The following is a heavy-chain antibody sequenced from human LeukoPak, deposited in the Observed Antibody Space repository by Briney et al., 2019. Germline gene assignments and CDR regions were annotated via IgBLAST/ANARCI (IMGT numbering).Heavy chain of an antibody. Sequence: ASVKVSCKASGYTFTSYGISWVRQAPGQGLEWMGWISAYNGNTNYAQKLQGRVTMTTDTSTSTAYMELRSLRSEDTAVYYCARVHCSSTSCYSDAFDIWGQGTMVTVSS. CDR1: GYTFTSYG. J-gene: IGHJ3*02. V-gene: IGHV1-18*01. CDR2: ISAYNGNT. D-gene: IGHD2-2*01. CDR3: ARVHCSSTSCYSDAFDI.